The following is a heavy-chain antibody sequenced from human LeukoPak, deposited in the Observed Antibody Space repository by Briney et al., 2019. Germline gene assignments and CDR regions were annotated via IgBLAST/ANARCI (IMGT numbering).Heavy chain of an antibody. CDR3: ARHYGP. Sequence: PSETLSLTCTVSGGSISSYYWSWIRQPPGKGLEWIGYIYYSGSTYYNPSLKSRVTISVDTSKNQFSLKLTSVTAADTAVYYCARHYGPWGQGTLVTVSS. D-gene: IGHD4-17*01. CDR1: GGSISSYY. V-gene: IGHV4-59*08. J-gene: IGHJ5*02. CDR2: IYYSGST.